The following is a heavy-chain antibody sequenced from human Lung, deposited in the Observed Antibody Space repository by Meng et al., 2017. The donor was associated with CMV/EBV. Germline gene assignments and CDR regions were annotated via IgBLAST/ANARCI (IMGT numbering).Heavy chain of an antibody. CDR1: GFTFSRFW. Sequence: EVQLVGSGGGLVHPGGSLRLSCAASGFTFSRFWLHWVRQAPGKGLVWVSRTNEDGTITNYADSVKGRFTISRDNAENTLYLQMNSLRAEDTAVYYCARDLSGASDFWGQGTLVTVSS. J-gene: IGHJ4*02. D-gene: IGHD7-27*01. CDR2: TNEDGTIT. CDR3: ARDLSGASDF. V-gene: IGHV3-74*01.